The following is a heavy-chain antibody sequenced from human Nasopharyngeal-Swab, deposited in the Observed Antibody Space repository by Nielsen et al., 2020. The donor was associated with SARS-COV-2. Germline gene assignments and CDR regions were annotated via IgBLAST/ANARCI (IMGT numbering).Heavy chain of an antibody. D-gene: IGHD7-27*01. CDR1: GFTFSSYW. V-gene: IGHV3-74*01. Sequence: GESLKISCAASGFTFSSYWMHWVRQAPGKGLVCVSLIKSDGSTTSYADSVKGRFTISRDNAKNTLYLQMNSLRAEDTSVYYCARDLGYNWFDSWGQGTLVTVSS. CDR2: IKSDGSTT. J-gene: IGHJ5*01. CDR3: ARDLGYNWFDS.